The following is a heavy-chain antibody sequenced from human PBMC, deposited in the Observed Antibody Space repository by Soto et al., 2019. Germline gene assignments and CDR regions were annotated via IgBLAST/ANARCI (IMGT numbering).Heavy chain of an antibody. Sequence: QVQLVESGGGVVQPGRSLRLSCAASGFTFSSYAMHWVRQAPGKGLEWVAVISYDGRNKYYADSVKGRFTISRDNSKNTRELPMHSLRADYTAEYYCARCPVLRYFDWLLSAHYDYWGQGTLVTVSS. D-gene: IGHD3-9*01. CDR3: ARCPVLRYFDWLLSAHYDY. J-gene: IGHJ4*02. CDR2: ISYDGRNK. CDR1: GFTFSSYA. V-gene: IGHV3-30*04.